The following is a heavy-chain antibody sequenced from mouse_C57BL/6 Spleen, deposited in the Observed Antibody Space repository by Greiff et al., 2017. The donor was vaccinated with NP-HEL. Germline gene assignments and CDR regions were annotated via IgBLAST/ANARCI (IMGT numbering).Heavy chain of an antibody. D-gene: IGHD2-5*01. V-gene: IGHV5-4*01. J-gene: IGHJ3*01. CDR1: GFTFSSYA. CDR2: ISDGGSYT. Sequence: EVQGVESGGGLVKPGGSLKLSCAASGFTFSSYAMSWVRQTPEKRLEWVATISDGGSYTYYPDNVKGRFTISRDNAKNNLYLQMSHLTSEDTAMYYWARDSNYGFAYWGQGTLVTVSA. CDR3: ARDSNYGFAY.